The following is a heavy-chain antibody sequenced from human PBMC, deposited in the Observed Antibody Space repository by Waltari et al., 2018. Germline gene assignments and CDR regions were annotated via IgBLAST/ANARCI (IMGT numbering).Heavy chain of an antibody. D-gene: IGHD2-15*01. CDR3: ARGGGPRTVVALTFDS. Sequence: QVQLVQSGAEVKKPGASVKVACKASGYTFTNFGINWVRQAPGQGLEWVGWIRPYNGFTDYHPSLQGRVTMTTDTSTNTAYLELRSLRSDDTAVYYCARGGGPRTVVALTFDSWGQGTLVTVSS. CDR1: GYTFTNFG. CDR2: IRPYNGFT. V-gene: IGHV1-18*01. J-gene: IGHJ4*02.